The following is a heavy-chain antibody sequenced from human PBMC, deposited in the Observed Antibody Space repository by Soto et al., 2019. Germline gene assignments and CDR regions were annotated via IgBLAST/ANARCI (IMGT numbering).Heavy chain of an antibody. Sequence: GGSLRLSCAASGFTFSSYAMHWVRQAPGKGLEWVAVISYDGSNKYYADSVKGRFTISRDNSKNTLYLQMNSLRAEDTAVYYCARDPYYYDSSGYQEYYYYGMDVWGQGTTVTVSS. CDR1: GFTFSSYA. J-gene: IGHJ6*02. CDR3: ARDPYYYDSSGYQEYYYYGMDV. D-gene: IGHD3-22*01. CDR2: ISYDGSNK. V-gene: IGHV3-30-3*01.